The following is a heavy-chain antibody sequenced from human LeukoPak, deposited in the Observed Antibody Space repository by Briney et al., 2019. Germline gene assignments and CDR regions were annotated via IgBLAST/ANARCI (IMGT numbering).Heavy chain of an antibody. J-gene: IGHJ4*02. CDR2: ISGSGSAL. V-gene: IGHV3-11*01. D-gene: IGHD5-24*01. Sequence: GGSLRLSCAASGFSFSDYYMIWIRQAPGKGMEWVSFISGSGSALDYADSVKGRFTISRDRAKSSVYLQLNSLRVDDTALYYCARGGPRRWLFSYGYFDYWGQGTLVTVSS. CDR3: ARGGPRRWLFSYGYFDY. CDR1: GFSFSDYY.